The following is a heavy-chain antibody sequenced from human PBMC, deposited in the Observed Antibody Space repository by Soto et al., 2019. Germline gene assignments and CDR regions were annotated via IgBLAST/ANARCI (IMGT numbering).Heavy chain of an antibody. J-gene: IGHJ4*02. CDR3: ARGVYGAYLDY. CDR1: GDSMTKNYRSWSMTNYYY. D-gene: IGHD3-10*01. CDR2: VESSGRT. Sequence: SETLSLTCTVSGDSMTKNYRSWSMTNYYYWSWIRQTPGKGLEWIGYVESSGRTEYKHSLASRVTLSLDSSQNQFSLTLRSVTTADRALYVCARGVYGAYLDYWGQGIPVTVSS. V-gene: IGHV4-61*08.